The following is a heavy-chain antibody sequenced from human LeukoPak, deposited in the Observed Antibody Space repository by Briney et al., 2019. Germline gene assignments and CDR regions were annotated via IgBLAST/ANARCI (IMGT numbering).Heavy chain of an antibody. Sequence: SETLSLTCAVSGGSISSGGYSWSWIRQPPGKGLEWIGYIYLSVSTYYNPSLKSRVTISVDRSKNQFSLKLSSVTAADTAVYYCARRAYSSSSGYNWFDPWGQGTLVTVSS. CDR3: ARRAYSSSSGYNWFDP. CDR1: GGSISSGGYS. V-gene: IGHV4-30-2*01. CDR2: IYLSVST. J-gene: IGHJ5*02. D-gene: IGHD6-13*01.